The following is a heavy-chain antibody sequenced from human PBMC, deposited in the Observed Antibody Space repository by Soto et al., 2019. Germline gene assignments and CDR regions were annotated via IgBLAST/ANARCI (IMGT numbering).Heavy chain of an antibody. CDR3: ARERRGDYVGYYYYGMDV. CDR2: IWYDGSNK. V-gene: IGHV3-33*01. J-gene: IGHJ6*01. CDR1: GFTFSSYG. D-gene: IGHD4-17*01. Sequence: QVQLVESGGGVVQPGRSLRLSCAASGFTFSSYGMHWVRQAPGTGLEWVAVIWYDGSNKYYADSVKGRFTISRDNSKNTLYLQINSLRAEDTAVYDCARERRGDYVGYYYYGMDVWGQGTTVTVSS.